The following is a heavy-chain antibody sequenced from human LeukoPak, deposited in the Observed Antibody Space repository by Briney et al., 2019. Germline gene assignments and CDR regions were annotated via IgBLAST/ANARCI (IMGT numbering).Heavy chain of an antibody. D-gene: IGHD3-3*01. CDR1: GYTFTSYA. CDR2: INAGNGNT. Sequence: ASVKVSCKASGYTFTSYAMHWVRQAPGQRLEWMGWINAGNGNTKYSQKFQGRVTITRDTSASTAYMELSSLRSEDTAVYYCARDSGLLRFLELRYYYGMDVWGQGTTVTVSS. CDR3: ARDSGLLRFLELRYYYGMDV. V-gene: IGHV1-3*01. J-gene: IGHJ6*02.